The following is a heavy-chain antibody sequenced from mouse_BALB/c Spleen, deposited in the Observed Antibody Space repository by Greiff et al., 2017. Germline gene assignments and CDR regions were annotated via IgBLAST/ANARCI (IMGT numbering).Heavy chain of an antibody. CDR3: ARDKGEDYYGSSFDY. CDR2: IWSGGST. CDR1: GFSLTSYG. J-gene: IGHJ2*01. D-gene: IGHD1-1*01. V-gene: IGHV2-2*01. Sequence: QVQLKQSGPGLVQPSQSLSITCTVSGFSLTSYGVHWVRQSPGKGLEWLGVIWSGGSTDYNAAFISRLSISKDNSKSQVFLKMNSLQTDDTARYYCARDKGEDYYGSSFDYWGQGTTLTVSS.